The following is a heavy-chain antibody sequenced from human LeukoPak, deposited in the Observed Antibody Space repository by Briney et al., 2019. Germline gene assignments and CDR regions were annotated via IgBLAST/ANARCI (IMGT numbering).Heavy chain of an antibody. Sequence: SETLSLTCAVYGGSFSGYYWSWIRQPPGKGLERIGEINHSGSTNYNPSLKSRVTTSVDTSKNQFSLKLSSVTAADTAVYYCARGGNCSGGSCYMSRSYFQHWGQGTLVTVSS. CDR2: INHSGST. D-gene: IGHD2-15*01. CDR1: GGSFSGYY. CDR3: ARGGNCSGGSCYMSRSYFQH. V-gene: IGHV4-34*01. J-gene: IGHJ1*01.